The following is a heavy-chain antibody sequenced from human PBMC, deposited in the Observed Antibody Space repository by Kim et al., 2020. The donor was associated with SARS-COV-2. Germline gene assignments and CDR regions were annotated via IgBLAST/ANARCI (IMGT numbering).Heavy chain of an antibody. Sequence: ASVKVSCKASGYTFTSYYMHWVRQAPGQGLEWMGIINPSGGSTSYAQKFQGRVTMTRDTSTSTVYMELSSLRSEDTAVYYCARVFGEGFGELFFFDYWGQGTLVTVSS. D-gene: IGHD3-10*01. J-gene: IGHJ4*02. CDR1: GYTFTSYY. CDR2: INPSGGST. CDR3: ARVFGEGFGELFFFDY. V-gene: IGHV1-46*01.